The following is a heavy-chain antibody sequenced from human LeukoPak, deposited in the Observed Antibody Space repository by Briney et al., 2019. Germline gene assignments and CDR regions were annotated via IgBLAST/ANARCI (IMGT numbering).Heavy chain of an antibody. Sequence: GGSLRLSCTGSGFPFGDYALSWVRQAPGKGLEWVGFIRSKAYGGTTEYAASVKGRLTISRDDSKSIAYLQMNSLRTEDTAAFYCTRLPCGGNCYSLVDYWGQGTLVTASS. CDR3: TRLPCGGNCYSLVDY. J-gene: IGHJ4*02. CDR1: GFPFGDYA. D-gene: IGHD2-21*01. V-gene: IGHV3-49*04. CDR2: IRSKAYGGTT.